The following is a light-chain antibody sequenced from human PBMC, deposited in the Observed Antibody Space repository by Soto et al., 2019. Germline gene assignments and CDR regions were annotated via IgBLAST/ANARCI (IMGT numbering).Light chain of an antibody. CDR3: QVWDTSNDHHV. J-gene: IGLJ1*01. V-gene: IGLV3-21*01. CDR1: NIGSKS. CDR2: YDS. Sequence: SYELTQSPSVSVAPGQTATITCGGNNIGSKSVNWYQPKAGQAPVLVMSYDSDRPSGIPERFSGSNSGNTATLTLSRVESGDEADYYCQVWDTSNDHHVFGSGTKLTVL.